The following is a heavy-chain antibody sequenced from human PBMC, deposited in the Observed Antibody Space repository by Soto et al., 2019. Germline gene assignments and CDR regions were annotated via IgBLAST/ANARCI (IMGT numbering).Heavy chain of an antibody. V-gene: IGHV1-69*12. CDR1: GGTFSSYA. J-gene: IGHJ5*02. Sequence: QVQLVQSGAEVKKPGSSVKVSCKASGGTFSSYAISWVRQAPGQGLEWMGGIIPTFGTANYAQKFQGRVTITADESTSTAYMELSSLRSEDTAVYYCARDGCGGDCYSGINWFDPWGQGTLVTVSS. CDR3: ARDGCGGDCYSGINWFDP. D-gene: IGHD2-21*02. CDR2: IIPTFGTA.